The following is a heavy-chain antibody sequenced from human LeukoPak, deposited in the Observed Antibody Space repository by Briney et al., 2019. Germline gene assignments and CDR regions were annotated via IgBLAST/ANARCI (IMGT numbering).Heavy chain of an antibody. Sequence: GGSLRLSCAASGFTFSSYAMSWVRQAPGKGLECLANIKQDGSETYYADSVKGRFTISRDNAKNSLYLQMNSLRAEDTAVYYCARETPRRGETRDGYRWGQGTLVTVSS. CDR3: ARETPRRGETRDGYR. D-gene: IGHD5-24*01. V-gene: IGHV3-7*01. CDR2: IKQDGSET. J-gene: IGHJ4*02. CDR1: GFTFSSYA.